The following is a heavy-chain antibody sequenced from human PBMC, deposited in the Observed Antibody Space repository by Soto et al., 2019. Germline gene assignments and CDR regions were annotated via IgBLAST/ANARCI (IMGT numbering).Heavy chain of an antibody. J-gene: IGHJ5*02. CDR2: IYSGGSS. CDR3: ARLGPYGSESYSFRYNWFDP. D-gene: IGHD3-10*01. CDR1: GVTVSSSH. Sequence: PGGSLRLSCTTSGVTVSSSHMTWVRQAPGKGLEWVSVIYSGGSSYYAVSVQGRFTISRDNSKNTVYLQMNSLRGEDTAMYYCARLGPYGSESYSFRYNWFDPWGQGT. V-gene: IGHV3-53*01.